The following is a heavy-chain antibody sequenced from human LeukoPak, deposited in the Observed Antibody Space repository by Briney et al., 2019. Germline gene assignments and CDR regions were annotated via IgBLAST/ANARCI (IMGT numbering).Heavy chain of an antibody. Sequence: GGSLRLSCAASGFTFSGYGSFSRNGLHWVRQSPGKGLEWVAFIRYDGSYKFYADSVKGRFTIPRDNSKNTLYLQMNSLRAEDTAVYYCAKDKGAVGAVDAFDIWGQGTMVTVSS. CDR2: IRYDGSYK. D-gene: IGHD1-26*01. CDR3: AKDKGAVGAVDAFDI. V-gene: IGHV3-30*02. J-gene: IGHJ3*02. CDR1: GFTFSGYG.